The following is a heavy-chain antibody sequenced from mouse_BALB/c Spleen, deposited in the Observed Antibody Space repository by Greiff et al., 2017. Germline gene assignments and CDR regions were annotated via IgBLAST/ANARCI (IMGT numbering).Heavy chain of an antibody. CDR1: GFSLSTSGMG. CDR3: ARRRGYYYAMDY. Sequence: QVTLKVCGPGILQPSQTLSLTCSFSGFSLSTSGMGVSWIRQPSGKGLEWLAHIYWDDDKRYNPSLKSRLTISKDTSRNQVFLKITSVDTADTATYYCARRRGYYYAMDYWGQGTSVTVSS. V-gene: IGHV8-12*01. D-gene: IGHD2-2*01. CDR2: IYWDDDK. J-gene: IGHJ4*01.